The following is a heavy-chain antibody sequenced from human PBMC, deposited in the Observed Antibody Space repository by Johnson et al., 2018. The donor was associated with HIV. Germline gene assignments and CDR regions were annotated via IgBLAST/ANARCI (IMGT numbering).Heavy chain of an antibody. Sequence: QVQLVESGGGVVQPGGSLRLSCAASGFTFSSYGMHWVRQALGKGLEWVAFIRYDGSNKYYADSVKGRFTISRDNSKNTLYLQLNSLRAEDTAVYYRAKVSIVVGTRGAFDIWGQGTMVTVSS. V-gene: IGHV3-30*02. J-gene: IGHJ3*02. CDR1: GFTFSSYG. D-gene: IGHD3-22*01. CDR2: IRYDGSNK. CDR3: AKVSIVVGTRGAFDI.